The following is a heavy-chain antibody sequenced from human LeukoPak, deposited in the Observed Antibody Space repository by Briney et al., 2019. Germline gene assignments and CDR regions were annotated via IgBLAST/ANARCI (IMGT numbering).Heavy chain of an antibody. D-gene: IGHD5-18*01. J-gene: IGHJ4*02. CDR1: GFTFSSYE. CDR3: AKGGYSYGPTRGYYFDY. CDR2: ISSSDSTI. Sequence: GGSLRLSCAASGFTFSSYEMNWVRQAPGKGLEWVSYISSSDSTIYYADSVKGRFTISRDNAKNSLHLQMNSLRAEDTAVYYCAKGGYSYGPTRGYYFDYWGQGTLVTVSS. V-gene: IGHV3-48*03.